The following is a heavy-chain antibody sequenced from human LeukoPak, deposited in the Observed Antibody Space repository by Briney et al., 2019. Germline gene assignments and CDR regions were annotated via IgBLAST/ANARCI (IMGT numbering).Heavy chain of an antibody. CDR2: ISVSGDST. Sequence: GGSLRLSCAASGFSFNNYAMNWVRQAPGKGLEWVSTISVSGDSTFYADSVQGRFTISRDTSRNSLSLHMNSLRAENTAVYFCARRGGRNGWGDFDYWGQGTLVTVSS. CDR3: ARRGGRNGWGDFDY. CDR1: GFSFNNYA. D-gene: IGHD3-10*01. J-gene: IGHJ4*02. V-gene: IGHV3-23*01.